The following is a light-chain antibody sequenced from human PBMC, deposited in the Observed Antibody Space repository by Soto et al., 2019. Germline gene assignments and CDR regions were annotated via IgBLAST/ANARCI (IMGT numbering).Light chain of an antibody. CDR1: SSDVGGYNY. J-gene: IGLJ3*02. Sequence: QSLLTQPASVSGSPGQSITISCTGTSSDVGGYNYVSWFQQHPGKAPKLKIYEVSNRPSGVSNRFSGSKSGNTASLTISELQAEDEADYYYTSFTTISTWVFGGGTKVTVL. V-gene: IGLV2-14*01. CDR2: EVS. CDR3: TSFTTISTWV.